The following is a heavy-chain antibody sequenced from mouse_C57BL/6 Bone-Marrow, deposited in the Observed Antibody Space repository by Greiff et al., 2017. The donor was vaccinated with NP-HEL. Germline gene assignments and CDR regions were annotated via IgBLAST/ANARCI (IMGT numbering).Heavy chain of an antibody. CDR1: GYAFTNYL. CDR3: ARGGIYYGLYWYFDV. J-gene: IGHJ1*03. D-gene: IGHD1-2*01. Sequence: QVHVKQSGAELVRPGTSVKVSCKASGYAFTNYLIEWVKQRPGQGLEWIGVINPGSGGTNYNEKFKGKATLTADKSSSTAYMQLSSLTSEDSAVYFCARGGIYYGLYWYFDVWGTGTTVTVSS. CDR2: INPGSGGT. V-gene: IGHV1-54*01.